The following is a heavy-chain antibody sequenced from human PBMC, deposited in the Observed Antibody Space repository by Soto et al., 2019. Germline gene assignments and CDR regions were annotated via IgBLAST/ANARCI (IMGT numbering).Heavy chain of an antibody. D-gene: IGHD1-26*01. CDR2: ISAYNGNT. Sequence: AAVKVSFKASGYTFTSYGISWVRQAPGQGLEWMGWISAYNGNTNYAQKLRGRVTMTTDTSTSTADMELRSMRSADTAVYYCWREGGRVVGAAKGAGYWGQGTLVTSPQ. CDR1: GYTFTSYG. J-gene: IGHJ4*02. CDR3: WREGGRVVGAAKGAGY. V-gene: IGHV1-18*04.